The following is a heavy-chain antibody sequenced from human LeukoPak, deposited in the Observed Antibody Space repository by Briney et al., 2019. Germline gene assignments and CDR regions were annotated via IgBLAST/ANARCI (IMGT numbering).Heavy chain of an antibody. CDR2: MNPNSGNT. CDR3: ATSIAAAGTGFDY. CDR1: GYTFTSYD. Sequence: ASVKVSCKASGYTFTSYDINWVRQATGQGLEWMGWMNPNSGNTGYAQKFQGRVTMTRNTSISTAYMELSSLRSEDTAVYYCATSIAAAGTGFDYWGQGTLVTVSS. V-gene: IGHV1-8*01. D-gene: IGHD6-13*01. J-gene: IGHJ4*02.